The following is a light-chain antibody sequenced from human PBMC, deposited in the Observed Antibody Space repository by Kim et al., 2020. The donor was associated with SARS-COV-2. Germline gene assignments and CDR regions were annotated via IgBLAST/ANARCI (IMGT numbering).Light chain of an antibody. CDR2: WAS. J-gene: IGKJ4*01. CDR3: QQYYSTLLT. Sequence: ATINCKSRQSVLYSSNNKNYLAWYQQKPGQPPKLLIYWASTRESGVPDRFSGSGSGTDFTLTISSLQAEDVAVYYCQQYYSTLLTFGGGTKVDIK. CDR1: QSVLYSSNNKNY. V-gene: IGKV4-1*01.